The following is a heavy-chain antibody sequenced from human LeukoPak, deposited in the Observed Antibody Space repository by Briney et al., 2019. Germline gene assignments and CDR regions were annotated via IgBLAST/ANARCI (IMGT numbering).Heavy chain of an antibody. V-gene: IGHV4-34*01. CDR3: ARGGLRSHFDY. CDR2: INHSGST. J-gene: IGHJ4*02. CDR1: GGSFSGYY. D-gene: IGHD4-17*01. Sequence: SETLSLTCAVYGGSFSGYYWSWLRQPPGKGLEWIGEINHSGSTNYNPSLKSRVTISVDTSKNQFSLKLSSVTAADTAVYYCARGGLRSHFDYWGQGTLVTVSS.